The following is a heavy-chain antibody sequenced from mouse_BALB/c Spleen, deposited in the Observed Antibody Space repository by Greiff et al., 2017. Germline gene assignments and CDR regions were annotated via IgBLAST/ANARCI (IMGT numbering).Heavy chain of an antibody. D-gene: IGHD2-1*01. CDR1: GYTFTSYW. CDR2: IDPYNGGT. Sequence: QVQLQQPGAELVKPGASVKLSCKASGYTFTSYWMHWVKLRPGQGFEWIGYIDPYNGGTSYNQKFKGKATLTVDKSSSTAFMHLNSLTSEDSAVYYCARYGNYWFAYWGQGTLVTVSA. J-gene: IGHJ3*01. CDR3: ARYGNYWFAY. V-gene: IGHV1-53*01.